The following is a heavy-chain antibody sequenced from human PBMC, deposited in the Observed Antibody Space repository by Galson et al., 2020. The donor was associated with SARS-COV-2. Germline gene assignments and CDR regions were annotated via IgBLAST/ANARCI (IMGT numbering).Heavy chain of an antibody. J-gene: IGHJ5*01. CDR3: ARDSFTFGVVANNNWFDS. Sequence: GGSLRLSCVASGFTFTTYAFHWVRQAPGKGLEGVAVISFDGFNKDYADSVKGRFTISRDKSKNTVFLEMKSLRPEDTAMYYCARDSFTFGVVANNNWFDSWGQGSLVTVSS. D-gene: IGHD3-3*01. CDR1: GFTFTTYA. V-gene: IGHV3-30-3*01. CDR2: ISFDGFNK.